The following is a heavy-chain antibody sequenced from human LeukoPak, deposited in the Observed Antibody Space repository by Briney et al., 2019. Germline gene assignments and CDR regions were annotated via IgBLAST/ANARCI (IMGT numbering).Heavy chain of an antibody. CDR1: GFTFSSYS. D-gene: IGHD4-11*01. J-gene: IGHJ4*02. CDR3: ASLLQFPDYFDY. CDR2: ISSSSSYI. V-gene: IGHV3-21*04. Sequence: PGGSLRLSCAASGFTFSSYSMNWVCQAPGKGLEWVSSISSSSSYIYYADSVKGRFTISRDNSKNTLYLQMNSLRAEDTAVYYCASLLQFPDYFDYWGQGTLVTVSS.